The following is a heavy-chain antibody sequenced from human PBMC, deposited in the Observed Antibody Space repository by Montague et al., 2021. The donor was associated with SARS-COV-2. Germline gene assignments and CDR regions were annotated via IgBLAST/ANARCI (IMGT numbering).Heavy chain of an antibody. V-gene: IGHV4-34*01. Sequence: SETLSLTCAVYGGSFSGFYWSWIRQPPGKGLEWIGEINHSGRTNYKPSXXTRVTIPVDTSKNQFTLKLSSVTAADAAVNYCAVWRPSSSWLYYYYYGLDVWGQGTMVTVSS. J-gene: IGHJ6*02. CDR1: GGSFSGFY. CDR3: AVWRPSSSWLYYYYYGLDV. CDR2: INHSGRT. D-gene: IGHD6-13*01.